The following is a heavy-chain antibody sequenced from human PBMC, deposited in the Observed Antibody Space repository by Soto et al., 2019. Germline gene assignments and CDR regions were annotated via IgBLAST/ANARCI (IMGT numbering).Heavy chain of an antibody. Sequence: SVKVSCKASGGTFSSYAISWVRQAPGQGLEWMGVIIPIFGTANYAHRFPGRVTITRDTSASTAYMELSSLTSEDTAVYYCARRGALTSYYYGYYFDYWGQGTLVTVSS. CDR2: IIPIFGTA. CDR3: ARRGALTSYYYGYYFDY. V-gene: IGHV1-69*05. J-gene: IGHJ4*02. D-gene: IGHD3-9*01. CDR1: GGTFSSYA.